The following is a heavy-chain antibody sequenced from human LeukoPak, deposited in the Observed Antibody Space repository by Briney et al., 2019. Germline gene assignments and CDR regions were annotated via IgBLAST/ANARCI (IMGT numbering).Heavy chain of an antibody. CDR1: GFTFSSYA. Sequence: GGSLRLSCAASGFTFSSYAMSWVRQAPGKGLEWVSAISGSGGSTYYTDSVKGRCTISRDNSKNTLYLQMNSLRAEDTAVYYCAKCPGVSQQRVDYWGQGTLVTVSS. D-gene: IGHD6-13*01. CDR2: ISGSGGST. CDR3: AKCPGVSQQRVDY. J-gene: IGHJ4*02. V-gene: IGHV3-23*01.